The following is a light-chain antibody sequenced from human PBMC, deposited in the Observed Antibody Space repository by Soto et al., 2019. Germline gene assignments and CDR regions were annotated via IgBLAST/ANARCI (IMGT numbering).Light chain of an antibody. CDR3: QQYGSSEII. V-gene: IGKV3-20*01. CDR2: DIS. J-gene: IGKJ5*01. CDR1: QSLTNPY. Sequence: VLSQSPGTLSLSPGDRATLFCRARQSLTNPYIAWYQQKPGRAPRLXIYDISSRATGIPDRFSGSVSGTDLTITITRLEPEDCEVVECQQYGSSEIIFCQGTRLEIK.